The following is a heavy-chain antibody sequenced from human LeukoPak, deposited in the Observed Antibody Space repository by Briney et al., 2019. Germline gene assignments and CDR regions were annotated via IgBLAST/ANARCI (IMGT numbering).Heavy chain of an antibody. CDR2: ICGGDAA. CDR3: VTSTGQQFIPYDY. Sequence: ESGGSLRLSCAASGINVSSNYMTWIRQAPGKGLEWVSLICGGDAAYYAESVRGRFMISRDNLKNTLFLQMNSLRVEDTAVYYCVTSTGQQFIPYDYWGQGTHVTVSS. D-gene: IGHD6-13*01. V-gene: IGHV3-66*02. J-gene: IGHJ4*02. CDR1: GINVSSNY.